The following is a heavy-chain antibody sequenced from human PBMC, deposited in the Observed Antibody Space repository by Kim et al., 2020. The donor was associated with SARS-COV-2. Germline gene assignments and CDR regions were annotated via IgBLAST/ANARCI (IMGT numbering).Heavy chain of an antibody. CDR3: AREGWGYGYLFYYYYGMDV. J-gene: IGHJ6*02. CDR1: GGTFSSYA. D-gene: IGHD5-18*01. CDR2: IIPIFGTA. Sequence: SVKVSCKASGGTFSSYAISWVRQAPGQGLEWMGGIIPIFGTANYAQKFQGRVTITADESTSTAYMELSSLRSEDTAVYYCAREGWGYGYLFYYYYGMDVWGQGTTVTVSS. V-gene: IGHV1-69*13.